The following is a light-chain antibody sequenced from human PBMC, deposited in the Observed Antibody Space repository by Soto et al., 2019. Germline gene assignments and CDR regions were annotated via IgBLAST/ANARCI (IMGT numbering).Light chain of an antibody. CDR1: QSISSY. J-gene: IGKJ1*01. CDR2: AAS. V-gene: IGKV1-39*01. CDR3: QQRYSTPRT. Sequence: DIQMTQSPSSLSASVGDRVTITCRASQSISSYLNWYKQKPGKATKLLIYAASSLQSGVPSRVSGSGSGTDVTLTISSLQPEEGTTDDGQQRYSTPRTFGQGTKVDIK.